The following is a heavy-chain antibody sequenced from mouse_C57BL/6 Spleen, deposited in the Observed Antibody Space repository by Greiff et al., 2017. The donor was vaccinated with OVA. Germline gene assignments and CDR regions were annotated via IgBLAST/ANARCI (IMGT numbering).Heavy chain of an antibody. CDR1: GFTFSDYG. CDR3: ARPYYSNHYAMDY. J-gene: IGHJ4*01. CDR2: ISSGSSTI. V-gene: IGHV5-17*01. Sequence: EVQVVESGGGLVKPGGSLKLSCAASGFTFSDYGMHWVRQAPEKGLEWVAYISSGSSTIYYADTVKGRFTISRDNAKNTLFLQMTSLRSEDTAMYYCARPYYSNHYAMDYWGQGTSVTVSS. D-gene: IGHD2-5*01.